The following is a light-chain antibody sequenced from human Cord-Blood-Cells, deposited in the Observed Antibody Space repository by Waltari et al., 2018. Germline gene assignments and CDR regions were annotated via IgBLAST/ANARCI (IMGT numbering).Light chain of an antibody. CDR2: YKSDSDK. CDR1: SGINVGTYR. Sequence: QAVLTQPSSLSASPGASASLTCTLRSGINVGTYRIYWYQQKPGSPPQYLLRYKSDSDKQQGSGVPSRFSGSKDASANAGILLISGLQSEDEADYSCMIWHSSAYVFGTGTKVTVL. CDR3: MIWHSSAYV. J-gene: IGLJ1*01. V-gene: IGLV5-45*02.